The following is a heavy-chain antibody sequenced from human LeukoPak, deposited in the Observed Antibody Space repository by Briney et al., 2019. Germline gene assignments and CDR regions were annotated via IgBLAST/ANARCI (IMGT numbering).Heavy chain of an antibody. V-gene: IGHV1-69*04. CDR2: IIPILGIA. CDR3: ARAAPYHLDTD. Sequence: ASVKVSCKASGGTFSSYAISWVRQAPGQGLEWMGRIIPILGIANYAQKFQGRVTITADKSTSTAYMELSSLRSEDTAVYYRARAAPYHLDTDWGQGTLVTVSS. D-gene: IGHD2-2*01. J-gene: IGHJ4*02. CDR1: GGTFSSYA.